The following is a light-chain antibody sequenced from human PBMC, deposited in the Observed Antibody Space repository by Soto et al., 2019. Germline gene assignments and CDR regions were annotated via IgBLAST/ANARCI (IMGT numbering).Light chain of an antibody. J-gene: IGKJ1*01. V-gene: IGKV3-20*01. CDR3: QQYGDSSRT. CDR1: QSVPSNY. Sequence: EIVLTQSPGTLSLSPGEGATLSCWASQSVPSNYLAWFQQRPGQAPRLLMYGASSRATGIPDRFRGSGSGTDFTLTISRLEPDDFAVYYCQQYGDSSRTFGQGTKV. CDR2: GAS.